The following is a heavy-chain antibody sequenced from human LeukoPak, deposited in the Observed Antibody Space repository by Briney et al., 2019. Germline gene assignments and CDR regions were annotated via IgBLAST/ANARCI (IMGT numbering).Heavy chain of an antibody. J-gene: IGHJ6*02. CDR3: ARTQVLRYFDWLPWNYYYGMDV. D-gene: IGHD3-9*01. V-gene: IGHV4-34*01. CDR1: GGSISGYY. CDR2: INHSGST. Sequence: SETLSLTCTVSGGSISGYYWSWIRQPPGKGLEWIGEINHSGSTNYNPSLKSRVTISVDTSKNQFSLKLSSVTAADTAVYYCARTQVLRYFDWLPWNYYYGMDVWGQGTTVTVSS.